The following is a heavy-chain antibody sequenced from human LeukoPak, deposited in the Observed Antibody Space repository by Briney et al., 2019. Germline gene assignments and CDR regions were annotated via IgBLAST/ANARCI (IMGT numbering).Heavy chain of an antibody. J-gene: IGHJ4*02. Sequence: GGSLRLSCAASGFTFSSYSMNWVRQAPGKGLEWVSSISSSSSYIYYADSVKGRFTISRDNAKNSLYLQMNSLRAEDTAVYCCARDRSSGGHDYWGQGTLVTVSS. D-gene: IGHD1-14*01. CDR2: ISSSSSYI. V-gene: IGHV3-21*01. CDR3: ARDRSSGGHDY. CDR1: GFTFSSYS.